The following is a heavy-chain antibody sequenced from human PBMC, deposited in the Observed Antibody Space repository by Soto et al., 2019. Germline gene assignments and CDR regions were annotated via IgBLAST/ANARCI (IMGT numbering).Heavy chain of an antibody. CDR2: IYPGDSDT. V-gene: IGHV5-51*01. Sequence: GESLKISCKGSGYSFTSYWIGWVRQMPGKGLEWMGIIYPGDSDTRYSPSFQGQVTISADKSISTAYLQWSSLKASDTAMYYCARSGKGCSYGYDYYGMDVWGQGTTVTVSS. CDR1: GYSFTSYW. D-gene: IGHD5-18*01. J-gene: IGHJ6*02. CDR3: ARSGKGCSYGYDYYGMDV.